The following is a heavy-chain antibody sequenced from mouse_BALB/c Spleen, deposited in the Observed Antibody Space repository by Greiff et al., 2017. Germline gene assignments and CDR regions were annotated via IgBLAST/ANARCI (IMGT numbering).Heavy chain of an antibody. J-gene: IGHJ1*01. Sequence: EVNLVESGGGLVQPGGSRKLSCAASGFTFSSFGMHWVRQAPEKGLEWVAYISSGSSTIYYADTVKGRFTISRDNPKNTLFLQMTSLRSEDTAMYYCARSAAYWYFDVWGAGTTVTVSS. V-gene: IGHV5-17*02. CDR3: ARSAAYWYFDV. CDR2: ISSGSSTI. CDR1: GFTFSSFG. D-gene: IGHD1-2*01.